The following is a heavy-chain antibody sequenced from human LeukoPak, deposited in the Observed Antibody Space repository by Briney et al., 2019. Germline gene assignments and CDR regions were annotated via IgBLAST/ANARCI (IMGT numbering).Heavy chain of an antibody. D-gene: IGHD3-10*01. J-gene: IGHJ4*02. V-gene: IGHV3-30*02. CDR1: GFTFSSYG. Sequence: PGGSLGLSCAASGFTFSSYGMHWVRQAPGKGLEWVAFIRYDGSNKYYADSVKGRFTLSRDNSKNTLYLQMSSLRAEDTAVYFCARDLRYYYGSGSYYGPFEYWGQGTLVTVSS. CDR2: IRYDGSNK. CDR3: ARDLRYYYGSGSYYGPFEY.